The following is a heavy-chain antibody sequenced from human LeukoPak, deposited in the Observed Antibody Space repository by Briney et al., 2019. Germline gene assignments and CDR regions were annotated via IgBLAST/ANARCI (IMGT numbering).Heavy chain of an antibody. V-gene: IGHV3-30*18. J-gene: IGHJ4*02. Sequence: GGSLRLSCAASGLTFSSYGMHWVRQAPGKGLEWVAVISYDGSNKYYADSVKGRFTISRDNSKNTLYLQMNSLRAEDTAVYYCAKRRFDYWGQGTLVTVSS. CDR1: GLTFSSYG. CDR3: AKRRFDY. CDR2: ISYDGSNK.